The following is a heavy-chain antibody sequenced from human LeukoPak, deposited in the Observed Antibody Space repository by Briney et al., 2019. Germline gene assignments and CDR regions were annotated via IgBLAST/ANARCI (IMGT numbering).Heavy chain of an antibody. CDR3: TTRDYYDSSGYGNFDY. CDR2: IKRKSDGGTT. CDR1: GVTFSNVW. Sequence: GGSLRLSCAASGVTFSNVWVSWVRQAPGKGLEWVGRIKRKSDGGTTDYAAPVKGRFSISRDDSKNTLYLEMNSLKTEDTAVYYCTTRDYYDSSGYGNFDYWGQGTLVTVSS. V-gene: IGHV3-15*01. J-gene: IGHJ4*02. D-gene: IGHD3-22*01.